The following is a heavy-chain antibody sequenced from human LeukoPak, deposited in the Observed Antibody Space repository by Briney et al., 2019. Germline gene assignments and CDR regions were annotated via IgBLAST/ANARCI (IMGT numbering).Heavy chain of an antibody. J-gene: IGHJ4*02. D-gene: IGHD3-3*01. CDR2: IYTSGST. Sequence: SETLSLTCTVSGGSISSYYWSWIRQPAGKGLEWIGRIYTSGSTNYNPSLKSRVTISVDTSKNQFSLKLSSVTAADTAVYYCARGLYYDFWSGYPYFDYWGQGTLVTVSS. V-gene: IGHV4-4*07. CDR3: ARGLYYDFWSGYPYFDY. CDR1: GGSISSYY.